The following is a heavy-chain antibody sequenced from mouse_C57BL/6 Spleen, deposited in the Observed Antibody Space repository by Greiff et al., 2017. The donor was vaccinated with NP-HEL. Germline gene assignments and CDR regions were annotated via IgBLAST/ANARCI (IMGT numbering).Heavy chain of an antibody. V-gene: IGHV1-69*01. Sequence: QVQLQQPGAELVMPGASVKLSCKASGYTFTSYWMHWVKQRPGQGLEWIGEIDPSDSYTNYNQKFKGKSTLTVDKSSSTAYMQLSSLTSEDSAVYYCARYYGSMGYFDVWGTGTTVTVSS. CDR1: GYTFTSYW. J-gene: IGHJ1*03. D-gene: IGHD1-1*01. CDR3: ARYYGSMGYFDV. CDR2: IDPSDSYT.